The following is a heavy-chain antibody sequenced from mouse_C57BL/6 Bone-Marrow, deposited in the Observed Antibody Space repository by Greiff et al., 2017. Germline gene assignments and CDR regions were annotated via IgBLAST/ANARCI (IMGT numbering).Heavy chain of an antibody. CDR2: ISSGGSYT. CDR1: GFTFSSSG. D-gene: IGHD1-1*01. V-gene: IGHV5-6*01. Sequence: EVKLQESGGDLVKPGGSLKLSCAASGFTFSSSGMSWVRQTPDKRLEWVATISSGGSYTYYPDSVKGRFTISRDNAKNTLYLQMSSLKSEDTAMYYGARSTTVVVPMDYWGQGTSVTVSS. CDR3: ARSTTVVVPMDY. J-gene: IGHJ4*01.